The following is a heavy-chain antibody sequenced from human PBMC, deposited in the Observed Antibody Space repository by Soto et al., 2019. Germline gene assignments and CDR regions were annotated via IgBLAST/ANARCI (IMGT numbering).Heavy chain of an antibody. J-gene: IGHJ5*02. Sequence: GGSLRLSCAASGFTFSSYAMHWVRQAPGKGLEWVAVISYDGSNKYYADSVKGRFTISRDNSKNTLYLQMNSLRAEDTAVYYCASDGLGYSGYDFVRSLFDPWGQGTLVTVSS. D-gene: IGHD5-12*01. V-gene: IGHV3-30-3*01. CDR3: ASDGLGYSGYDFVRSLFDP. CDR1: GFTFSSYA. CDR2: ISYDGSNK.